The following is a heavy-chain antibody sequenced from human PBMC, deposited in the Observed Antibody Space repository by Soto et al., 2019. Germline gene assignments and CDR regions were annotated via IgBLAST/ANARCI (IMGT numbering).Heavy chain of an antibody. CDR1: GGSISSSNW. J-gene: IGHJ4*02. Sequence: PSETLSLTCAVSGGSISSSNWWSWVRQPPGKGLEWIGEIYHSGSTNYNPSLKSRVTISVDKSKNQFSLKLSSVTAADTAVYYCARDRSSRYSSSPQIDYWGQGTLVTVSS. V-gene: IGHV4-4*02. D-gene: IGHD6-6*01. CDR2: IYHSGST. CDR3: ARDRSSRYSSSPQIDY.